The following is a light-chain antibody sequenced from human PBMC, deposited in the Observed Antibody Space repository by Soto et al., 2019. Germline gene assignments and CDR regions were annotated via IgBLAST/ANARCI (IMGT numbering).Light chain of an antibody. Sequence: QSFLTQPRSVSGSPGQSVTISCTGTSSDVGGYNYVSWYQQHPGKAPKLMIYDVSKRPSGVPDRFSGSKSGNTASLTISGLQAEDEADYYCCSYAGSYTFGVFGTGTKLTVL. V-gene: IGLV2-11*01. CDR1: SSDVGGYNY. CDR2: DVS. J-gene: IGLJ1*01. CDR3: CSYAGSYTFGV.